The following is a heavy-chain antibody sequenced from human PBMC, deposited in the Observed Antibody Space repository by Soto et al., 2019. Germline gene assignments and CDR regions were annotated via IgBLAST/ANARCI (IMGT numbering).Heavy chain of an antibody. CDR3: ARQRGLGTIYDFWSGYFGDHYYYYGMDV. Sequence: PSAPLSLTCTIHRTSITSSSSYWAWIRQPPGTGLEWIGSFFYSGSHYYNPSLKIRVTISVDTSKNQFSLKLSSVTAADTAVYYCARQRGLGTIYDFWSGYFGDHYYYYGMDVWGQGTTVT. J-gene: IGHJ6*02. V-gene: IGHV4-39*01. CDR2: FFYSGSH. D-gene: IGHD3-3*01. CDR1: RTSITSSSSY.